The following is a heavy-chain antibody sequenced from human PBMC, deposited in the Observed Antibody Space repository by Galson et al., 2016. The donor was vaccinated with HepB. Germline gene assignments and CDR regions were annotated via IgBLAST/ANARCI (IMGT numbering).Heavy chain of an antibody. V-gene: IGHV3-33*01. CDR1: GFLFSDYG. CDR3: VRDISSSHFDL. J-gene: IGHJ2*01. Sequence: SLRLSCAASGFLFSDYGMHWVRQAPGKGLEWVAVVFYDDSRKYYADIVKGRFSISRDNSKSSLYLDMSSLRAEDTAVYYCVRDISSSHFDLWGRGTLVTVTS. CDR2: VFYDDSRK. D-gene: IGHD2-2*01.